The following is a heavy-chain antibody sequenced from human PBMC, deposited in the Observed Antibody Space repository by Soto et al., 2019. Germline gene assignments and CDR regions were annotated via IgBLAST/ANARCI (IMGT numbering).Heavy chain of an antibody. V-gene: IGHV3-30*18. CDR1: GLNFSSHG. CDR2: IPYDGNDK. CDR3: AKGYSSSWNYFDY. Sequence: QVQLVESGGGVVQPGRSLRLSCAASGLNFSSHGMHWVRQAPGKGLEWVAVIPYDGNDKYYADSVKGRFTISRDNSKNALYLHMSSLRAEDTAVYYCAKGYSSSWNYFDYWGQGTVVTGSS. J-gene: IGHJ4*02. D-gene: IGHD6-13*01.